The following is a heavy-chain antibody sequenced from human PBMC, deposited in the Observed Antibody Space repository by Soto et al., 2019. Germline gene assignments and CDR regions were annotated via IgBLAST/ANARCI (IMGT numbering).Heavy chain of an antibody. CDR3: ARDSGGARHVLETSGANYYYSGMDV. D-gene: IGHD1-26*01. Sequence: SETLSLTCAVSGGSISSSNWWSWVRQPPGKGLEWIGEIYHSGSTNYNPSLKSRVTISVDTSKNQFSLKLSSVTAADTAVYYCARDSGGARHVLETSGANYYYSGMDVWGQGTTVTVSS. J-gene: IGHJ6*02. CDR2: IYHSGST. CDR1: GGSISSSNW. V-gene: IGHV4-4*02.